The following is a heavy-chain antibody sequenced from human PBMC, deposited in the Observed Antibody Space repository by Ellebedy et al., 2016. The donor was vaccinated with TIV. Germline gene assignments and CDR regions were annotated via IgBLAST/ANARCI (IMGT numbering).Heavy chain of an antibody. D-gene: IGHD3-10*01. J-gene: IGHJ4*02. CDR3: ARARRYYYGSGSLDY. V-gene: IGHV4-34*01. Sequence: SQTLSLTCXVYGGSFSGYYWSWIRQPPGKGLEWIGEINHSGSTNYNPSLKSRVTISVDTSKNQFSLKLSSVTAADTAVYYCARARRYYYGSGSLDYWGQGTLVTVSS. CDR1: GGSFSGYY. CDR2: INHSGST.